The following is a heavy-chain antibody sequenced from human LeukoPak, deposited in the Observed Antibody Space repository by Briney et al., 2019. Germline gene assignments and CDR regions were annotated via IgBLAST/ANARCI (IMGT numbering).Heavy chain of an antibody. D-gene: IGHD2-2*01. V-gene: IGHV3-74*01. Sequence: GGSLRLSCAASGFTFSSYWMHWVRQAPGKGLVWVSRINSDGRSTSYADSVKGRFTISRDNAKNTLYLQMNSLRVEDTAVYYCARLDIVAVPSASSWFDPWGQGTLVTVSS. CDR2: INSDGRST. CDR1: GFTFSSYW. J-gene: IGHJ5*02. CDR3: ARLDIVAVPSASSWFDP.